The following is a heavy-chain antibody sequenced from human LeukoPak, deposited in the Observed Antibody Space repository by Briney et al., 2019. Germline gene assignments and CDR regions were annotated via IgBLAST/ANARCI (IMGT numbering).Heavy chain of an antibody. Sequence: GGSLRLSCAASGFTFSSYWMHWVRQAPGKGLEYVSAISSNVVSTYYADSVKGRFTISRDNSKNTLYLQMTSLRDEDTAVYYCVKKAVGGAKGWFDPWGQGTLVTVSS. CDR2: ISSNVVST. V-gene: IGHV3-64D*06. CDR3: VKKAVGGAKGWFDP. CDR1: GFTFSSYW. D-gene: IGHD1-26*01. J-gene: IGHJ5*02.